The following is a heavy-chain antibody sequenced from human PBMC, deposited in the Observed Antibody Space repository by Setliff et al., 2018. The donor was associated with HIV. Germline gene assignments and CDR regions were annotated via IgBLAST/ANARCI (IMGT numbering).Heavy chain of an antibody. D-gene: IGHD3-22*01. V-gene: IGHV4-59*01. CDR2: IYYGST. Sequence: SETMSLTCTVSGDSISSYYWNWIRQPPGKALEWIGYIYYGSTHPNPSLKSRVTISVDTSKNQFSLKLSSVTAADTAVYYCARARTPYYYDSSAYYFNYYYMDVWGKGTTVTVSS. CDR3: ARARTPYYYDSSAYYFNYYYMDV. CDR1: GDSISSYY. J-gene: IGHJ6*03.